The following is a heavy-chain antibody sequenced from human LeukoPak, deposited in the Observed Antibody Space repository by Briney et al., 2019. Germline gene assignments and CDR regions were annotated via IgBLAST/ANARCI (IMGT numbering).Heavy chain of an antibody. V-gene: IGHV3-33*01. Sequence: GGSLRLSCAASGFTFSSYGMHWVRQAPGKGLEWVAVIWYDGSNKYYADSVKGRFTISRDNSKNTLYLQMNSLRAEDTAVYYCARRDTEPYYYYMDVWGKGTTVTVSS. CDR3: ARRDTEPYYYYMDV. J-gene: IGHJ6*03. CDR1: GFTFSSYG. CDR2: IWYDGSNK.